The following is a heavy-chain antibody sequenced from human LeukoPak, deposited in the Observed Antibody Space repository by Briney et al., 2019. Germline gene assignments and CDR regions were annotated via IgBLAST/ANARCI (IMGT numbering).Heavy chain of an antibody. CDR1: GYTFTSYD. V-gene: IGHV1-8*01. J-gene: IGHJ3*02. D-gene: IGHD6-13*01. CDR2: MNPNSGNT. Sequence: ASVKVSCKASGYTFTSYDINWVRQATGQGLEWMGWMNPNSGNTGYAQKFQGRVTMTRNTSISTAYMELSGLRSEDTAVYYCARGIAAAGSSYDAFDIWGQGTMVTVSS. CDR3: ARGIAAAGSSYDAFDI.